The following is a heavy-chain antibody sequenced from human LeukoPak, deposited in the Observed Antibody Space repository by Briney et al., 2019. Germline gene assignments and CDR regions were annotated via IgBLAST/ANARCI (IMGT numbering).Heavy chain of an antibody. Sequence: SQTLSPTCAISGDSVSNNNGGWNWIRQSPSRGLEWLGRTYYWSKWNNDYAVSVKSRITINADTSKNQFSLHLYSVTPEDTAVYYCSRGWLQQGFDYWGQGTLVTVSS. V-gene: IGHV6-1*01. D-gene: IGHD5-24*01. CDR3: SRGWLQQGFDY. CDR1: GDSVSNNNGG. CDR2: TYYWSKWNN. J-gene: IGHJ4*02.